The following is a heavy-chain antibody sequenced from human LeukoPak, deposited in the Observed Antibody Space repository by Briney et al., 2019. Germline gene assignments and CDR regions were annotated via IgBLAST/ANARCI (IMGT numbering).Heavy chain of an antibody. D-gene: IGHD5-18*01. CDR2: IRTKTNNFAT. Sequence: GGSLRLSCAASGFTFSASAMHWVRQASGKGLEWVGRIRTKTNNFATAYAASVKGRFTVSRDDSKNSLYLQMDSLKTEDTAVYYCARAYSYGPFDYWGQGTLVTVSS. J-gene: IGHJ4*02. CDR3: ARAYSYGPFDY. V-gene: IGHV3-73*01. CDR1: GFTFSASA.